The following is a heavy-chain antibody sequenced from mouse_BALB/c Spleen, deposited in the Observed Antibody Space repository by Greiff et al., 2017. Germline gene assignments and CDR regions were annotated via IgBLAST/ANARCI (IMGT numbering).Heavy chain of an antibody. V-gene: IGHV1-7*01. CDR2: INPSTGYT. Sequence: QVQLQQSGAELAKPGASVKMSCKASGYTFTSYWMHWVKQRPGQGLEWIGYINPSTGYTEYNQKFKDKATLTADKSSSTAYMQLSSLTSEDSAVYYCAREGGITTAVGGFAYWGQGTLVTVSA. D-gene: IGHD1-1*01. J-gene: IGHJ3*01. CDR1: GYTFTSYW. CDR3: AREGGITTAVGGFAY.